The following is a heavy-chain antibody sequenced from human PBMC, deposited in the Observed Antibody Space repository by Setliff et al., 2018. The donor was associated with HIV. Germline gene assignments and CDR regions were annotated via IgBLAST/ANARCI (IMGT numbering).Heavy chain of an antibody. V-gene: IGHV4-34*01. CDR2: INHSGST. CDR3: ARGPSCADDWCYLYYYYYYGLDV. CDR1: GGSFSGYY. D-gene: IGHD2-21*01. J-gene: IGHJ6*02. Sequence: PSETLSLTCAVYGGSFSGYYWSWIRQPPGKGLEWIGEINHSGSTNYNPSLKSRVTISLATSQKQFSLKVTSVTAADTAIYYCARGPSCADDWCYLYYYYYYGLDVWGQGTTVTVSS.